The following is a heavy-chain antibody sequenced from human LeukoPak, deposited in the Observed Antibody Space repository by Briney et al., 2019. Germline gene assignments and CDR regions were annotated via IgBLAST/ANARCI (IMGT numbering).Heavy chain of an antibody. CDR3: ARSVTTNYYYYMDV. CDR1: GVSISSSDYF. CDR2: IYTSGST. V-gene: IGHV4-61*02. Sequence: SETLSLTCTVSGVSISSSDYFWSWIRQPAGKGLEWIGRIYTSGSTNYNPSLKSRVTMSVDTSKNQFSLKLSSVTAADTAVYYCARSVTTNYYYYMDVWGKGTTVTVSS. D-gene: IGHD4-11*01. J-gene: IGHJ6*03.